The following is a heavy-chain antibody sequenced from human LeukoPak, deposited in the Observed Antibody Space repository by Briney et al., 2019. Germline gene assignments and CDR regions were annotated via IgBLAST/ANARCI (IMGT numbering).Heavy chain of an antibody. D-gene: IGHD4-17*01. CDR2: ISYDGSNK. CDR1: GFTFSSYG. V-gene: IGHV3-30*03. Sequence: GGSLRLSCAASGFTFSSYGMHWVRQAPGKGLEWVAVISYDGSNKYYADSVKGRFTISRDNSKNTLYLQMNSLRAEDTAVYYCARALFYGDYSPYYYYYMDVWGKGTTVTVSS. CDR3: ARALFYGDYSPYYYYYMDV. J-gene: IGHJ6*03.